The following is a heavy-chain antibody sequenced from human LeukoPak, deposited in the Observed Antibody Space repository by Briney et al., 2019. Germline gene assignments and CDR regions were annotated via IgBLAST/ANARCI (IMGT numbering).Heavy chain of an antibody. D-gene: IGHD6-25*01. CDR3: AKSSLSSGWDGEVGFDY. V-gene: IGHV3-23*01. Sequence: GGSLRLSCAASGFTFSSYAMSWVRQAPGKGLEWVSAISGSGGSTYYADSVKGRFTISRDNSKNTLYLQMNSLRAEDTAVYYCAKSSLSSGWDGEVGFDYWGQGTLVTVSS. J-gene: IGHJ4*02. CDR2: ISGSGGST. CDR1: GFTFSSYA.